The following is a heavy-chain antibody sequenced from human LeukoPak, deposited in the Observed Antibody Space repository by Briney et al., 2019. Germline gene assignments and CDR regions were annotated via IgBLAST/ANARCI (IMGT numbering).Heavy chain of an antibody. Sequence: GESLKISCKGSGYSFTTYWIGWVRQMPGKGLEWMGIFYPGDSDTRYSPSFEGQVTISADKSISTAYLQWSSLKASDTAIYYCARLSQLIVVTGSSAFDIWGQGTMVTVSS. CDR1: GYSFTTYW. CDR3: ARLSQLIVVTGSSAFDI. J-gene: IGHJ3*02. D-gene: IGHD1-26*01. CDR2: FYPGDSDT. V-gene: IGHV5-51*01.